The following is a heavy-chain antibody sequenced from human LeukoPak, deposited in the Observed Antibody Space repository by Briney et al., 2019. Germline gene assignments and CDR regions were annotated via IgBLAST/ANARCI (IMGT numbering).Heavy chain of an antibody. CDR3: ARGDRKQQLANYYYYGMDV. CDR2: INHSGST. V-gene: IGHV4-34*01. CDR1: GGSSSGYY. Sequence: SETLSLTCAVYGGSSSGYYWSWIRQPPGKGLEWIGEINHSGSTNYNPSLKSRVTTSVDTSKNQFSLKLSSVTAADTAVYYCARGDRKQQLANYYYYGMDVWGQGTTVTVSS. J-gene: IGHJ6*02. D-gene: IGHD6-13*01.